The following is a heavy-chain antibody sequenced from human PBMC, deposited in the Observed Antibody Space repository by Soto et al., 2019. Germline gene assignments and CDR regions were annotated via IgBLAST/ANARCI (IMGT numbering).Heavy chain of an antibody. J-gene: IGHJ4*02. Sequence: SETLSLTCTVSGGSISSSSYYWGWIRQPPGKGLEWIGSIYYSGSTYYNPSLKSRVTISVDTSKNQFSLKLSSVTAADTAVYYCASSIAVASLYFDYWGQGTLVTVSS. CDR1: GGSISSSSYY. V-gene: IGHV4-39*01. CDR2: IYYSGST. D-gene: IGHD6-19*01. CDR3: ASSIAVASLYFDY.